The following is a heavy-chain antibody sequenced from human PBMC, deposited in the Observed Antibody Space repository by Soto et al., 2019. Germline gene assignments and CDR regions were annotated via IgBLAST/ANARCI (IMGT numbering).Heavy chain of an antibody. J-gene: IGHJ4*02. CDR3: ANGLGPTTGIDY. CDR1: GGSISSYY. Sequence: SETLSLTCTVSGGSISSYYWSWIRQPPGKGLEWIGYIYYSGSTNYNPSLKSRVTISVDTSKNQFSLKLTSVTAADTAVYYCANGLGPTTGIDYWGQGTLVTVSS. CDR2: IYYSGST. D-gene: IGHD3-9*01. V-gene: IGHV4-59*08.